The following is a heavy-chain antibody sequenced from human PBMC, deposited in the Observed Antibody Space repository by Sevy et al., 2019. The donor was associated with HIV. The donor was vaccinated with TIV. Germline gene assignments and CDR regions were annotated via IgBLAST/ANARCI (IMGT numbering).Heavy chain of an antibody. CDR2: IYSDGRT. Sequence: GGSLRLSCVVSGFSVSSNYMSWVRQAPGKGLEWVSNIYSDGRTYYADSVRGRFTIPRDTSKNTPYLEMKSLRAEDTAVYYCTREDIVLGEDNYYGMDVWGHGTTVTVSS. CDR3: TREDIVLGEDNYYGMDV. CDR1: GFSVSSNY. D-gene: IGHD2-15*01. J-gene: IGHJ6*02. V-gene: IGHV3-53*01.